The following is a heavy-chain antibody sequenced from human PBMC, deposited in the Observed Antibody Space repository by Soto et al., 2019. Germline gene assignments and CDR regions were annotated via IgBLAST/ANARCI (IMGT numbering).Heavy chain of an antibody. Sequence: PGGSLRLSCAASGFTFSSYGMHWVRQAPGKGLEWVAVISYDGSNKYYADSVKGRFTISRDNSKNTLYLQMNSLRAEDTAVYYCANSPYCSGGSCYPNDAFDIWGQGTMVTVSS. D-gene: IGHD2-15*01. V-gene: IGHV3-30*18. J-gene: IGHJ3*02. CDR1: GFTFSSYG. CDR2: ISYDGSNK. CDR3: ANSPYCSGGSCYPNDAFDI.